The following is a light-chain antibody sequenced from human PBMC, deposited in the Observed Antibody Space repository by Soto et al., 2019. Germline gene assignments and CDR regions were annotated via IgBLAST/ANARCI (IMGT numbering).Light chain of an antibody. V-gene: IGKV3-20*01. Sequence: EIVLTQSPGTLSLSPGERATLSSRASQSVTSNYLAWYQRKPGQAPRLLIYGASRRATGIPDRFSGSGSGTDFTLTIGRLEPEDFAVYYCQQYGSTLFTFGPGTTVDIK. CDR2: GAS. CDR3: QQYGSTLFT. CDR1: QSVTSNY. J-gene: IGKJ3*01.